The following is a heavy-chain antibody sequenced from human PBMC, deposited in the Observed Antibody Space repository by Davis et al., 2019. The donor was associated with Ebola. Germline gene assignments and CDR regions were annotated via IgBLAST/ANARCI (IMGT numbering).Heavy chain of an antibody. CDR1: GASISSYY. J-gene: IGHJ5*02. CDR2: IYYSGST. V-gene: IGHV4-59*08. CDR3: ARRGTSSWYAGWFDP. Sequence: MPSETLSLTCSVSGASISSYYWRWIRQPPGKGLEWIGYIYYSGSTNYNPSLKSRVTISVDTSKNQFSLKLSSVTAADTAMYYCARRGTSSWYAGWFDPWGQGTLVTVSS. D-gene: IGHD6-13*01.